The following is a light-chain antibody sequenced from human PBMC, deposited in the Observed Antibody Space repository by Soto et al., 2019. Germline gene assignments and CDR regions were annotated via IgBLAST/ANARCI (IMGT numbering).Light chain of an antibody. CDR3: QQSYNTHT. CDR2: AAS. J-gene: IGKJ2*01. CDR1: QRISSY. V-gene: IGKV1-39*01. Sequence: DIQMTQSPSSLSASVGDRVTITCRASQRISSYLNWYQQKPGKAPKLLIYAASSLQSGVPSRFSGRGSGKDFPLNIRRLQTEDFANYYCQQSYNTHTFGQGTKLEIK.